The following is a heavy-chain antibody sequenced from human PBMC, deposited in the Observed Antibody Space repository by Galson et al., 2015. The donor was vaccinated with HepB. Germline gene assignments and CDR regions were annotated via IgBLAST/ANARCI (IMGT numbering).Heavy chain of an antibody. CDR2: MNPNSGNT. J-gene: IGHJ6*02. D-gene: IGHD2-15*01. Sequence: SVKVSCKASGYTFTSYDINWVRQATGRGLEWMGWMNPNSGNTGYAQKFQGRVTMTRNTSISTAYMELSSLRSEDTAVYYCARGCSGGSCYRHRYYYGMDVWGQGTTVTVSS. V-gene: IGHV1-8*01. CDR3: ARGCSGGSCYRHRYYYGMDV. CDR1: GYTFTSYD.